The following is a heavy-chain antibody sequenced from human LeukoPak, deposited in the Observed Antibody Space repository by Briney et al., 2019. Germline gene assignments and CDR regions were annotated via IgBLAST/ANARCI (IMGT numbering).Heavy chain of an antibody. Sequence: ASVKVSCKASGYSFINYYIHWVRQAPGQGLEWMGIINPSGGSTVYAQKFQGRVTMTRDTSTSTVYMELSSLESDDTALYYCARHSLPGTTPFDYWGQGSLVTVSS. D-gene: IGHD1-1*01. CDR3: ARHSLPGTTPFDY. CDR2: INPSGGST. J-gene: IGHJ4*02. V-gene: IGHV1-46*01. CDR1: GYSFINYY.